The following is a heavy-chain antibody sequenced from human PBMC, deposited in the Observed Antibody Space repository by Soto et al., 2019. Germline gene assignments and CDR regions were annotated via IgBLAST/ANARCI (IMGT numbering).Heavy chain of an antibody. Sequence: QVQLVQSGAEVKKPGSSVKVSCKASGGTFSSYAISWVRQDPGQGLEWMGGIIPIFGTANYAQKFQGRVTITADESTSTAYMELSSLRSEDTAVYYCASWILGTGTGWFDPWGQGTLVTVSS. CDR2: IIPIFGTA. V-gene: IGHV1-69*01. CDR1: GGTFSSYA. CDR3: ASWILGTGTGWFDP. D-gene: IGHD2-8*02. J-gene: IGHJ5*02.